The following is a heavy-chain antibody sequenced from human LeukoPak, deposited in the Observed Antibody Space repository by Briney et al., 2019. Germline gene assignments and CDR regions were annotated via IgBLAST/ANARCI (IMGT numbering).Heavy chain of an antibody. CDR2: IIPIFGTA. J-gene: IGHJ4*02. CDR3: ARDFNCGGDCYYFDY. V-gene: IGHV1-69*05. CDR1: GGTFSSYA. D-gene: IGHD2-21*02. Sequence: SVKVSCKASGGTFSSYAISWVRQAPGQGLEWMGGIIPIFGTANYAQKFQGRVTITTDESTSTAYMELSSLRSEDTAVYYCARDFNCGGDCYYFDYWGQGILVTVSS.